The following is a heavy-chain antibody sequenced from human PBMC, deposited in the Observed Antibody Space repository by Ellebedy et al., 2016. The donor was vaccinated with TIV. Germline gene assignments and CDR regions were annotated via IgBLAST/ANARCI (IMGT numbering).Heavy chain of an antibody. CDR3: ARVDYGLAFHI. J-gene: IGHJ3*02. Sequence: GGSLRLSCAASGFAVSSNYMSWVRQAPGKGLEWVSVIYSSGITYYAESVKGRFTISRDNSRDNSKNTLHLKMNGLRAEETDVYYYARVDYGLAFHIWGQGSMVTVPS. CDR2: IYSSGIT. V-gene: IGHV3-66*01. CDR1: GFAVSSNY. D-gene: IGHD3-16*01.